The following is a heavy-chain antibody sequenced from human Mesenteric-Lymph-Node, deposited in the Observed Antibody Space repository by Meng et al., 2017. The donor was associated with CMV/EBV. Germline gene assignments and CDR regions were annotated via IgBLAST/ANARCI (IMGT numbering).Heavy chain of an antibody. CDR1: YTFTTYA. V-gene: IGHV7-4-1*02. J-gene: IGHJ1*01. CDR2: INTNTGNP. Sequence: YTFTTYAMNWVRQAPGRGLEWMGWINTNTGNPTYAQGFTGRFVFSLDTSVSTAYLQISSLKAEDTAVYYCARRRSSWFRGAAEYFQHWGQGTLVTVSS. D-gene: IGHD6-13*01. CDR3: ARRRSSWFRGAAEYFQH.